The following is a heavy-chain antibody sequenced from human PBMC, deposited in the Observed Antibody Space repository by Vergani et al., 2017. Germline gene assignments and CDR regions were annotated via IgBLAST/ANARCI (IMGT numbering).Heavy chain of an antibody. D-gene: IGHD6-19*01. J-gene: IGHJ2*01. CDR1: GGSISSYY. CDR3: ARKQWLVLNWYFDL. V-gene: IGHV4-59*01. Sequence: QVQLQESGPGLVKPSETLSLTCTVSGGSISSYYWSWIRQPPGTGLVWIGYIYYSGSTNYNPSLKSRVTISVDTSKNQFSLKLSYVTAADTAVYYCARKQWLVLNWYFDLWGRGTLVTVSS. CDR2: IYYSGST.